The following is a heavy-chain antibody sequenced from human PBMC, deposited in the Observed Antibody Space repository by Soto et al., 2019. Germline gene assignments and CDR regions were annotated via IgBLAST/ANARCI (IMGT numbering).Heavy chain of an antibody. V-gene: IGHV1-69*06. CDR1: GGTFSSYA. Sequence: ASVKVSCKASGGTFSSYAISWVRQAPGQGLEWMGGIIPIFGTANYAQKFQGRVTITADKSTSTAYMELSSLRSEDTAVYYCARQPQGYSGSYFAFDIWGQGTMVTVSS. J-gene: IGHJ3*02. CDR3: ARQPQGYSGSYFAFDI. CDR2: IIPIFGTA. D-gene: IGHD1-26*01.